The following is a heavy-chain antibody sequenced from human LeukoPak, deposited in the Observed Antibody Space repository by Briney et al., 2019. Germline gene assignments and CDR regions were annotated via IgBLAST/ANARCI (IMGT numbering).Heavy chain of an antibody. J-gene: IGHJ3*02. V-gene: IGHV1-18*01. Sequence: ASVRVSCRASGYTFHTYDITWVRQAPGQGLEWVGWIRSQNGATNYAQTLQGRVTMTTDASTSTVHMELRSLRSDDTAVYYCARVGRSGSPGAFDIWGQGTMVIVSA. D-gene: IGHD1-26*01. CDR2: IRSQNGAT. CDR3: ARVGRSGSPGAFDI. CDR1: GYTFHTYD.